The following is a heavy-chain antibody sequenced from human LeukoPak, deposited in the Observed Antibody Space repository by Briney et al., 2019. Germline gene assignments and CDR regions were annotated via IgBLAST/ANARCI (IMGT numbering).Heavy chain of an antibody. D-gene: IGHD1-26*01. CDR3: ARAIWGESGSYHPDGLVNY. Sequence: ASVKVSCKASGYTFTGYYMHWVRQAPGQGLEWMGWINPNSGGTNYAQKFQGRVTMTRDTSISTAYMELSRLRSDDTAVYYCARAIWGESGSYHPDGLVNYWGQGTLVTVSS. CDR2: INPNSGGT. CDR1: GYTFTGYY. J-gene: IGHJ4*02. V-gene: IGHV1-2*02.